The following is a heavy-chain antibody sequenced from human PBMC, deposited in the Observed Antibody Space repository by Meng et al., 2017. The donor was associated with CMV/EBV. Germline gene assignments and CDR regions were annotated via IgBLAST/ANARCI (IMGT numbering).Heavy chain of an antibody. CDR3: ARGIVVVPAALSYYYYYGMDV. V-gene: IGHV3-15*01. J-gene: IGHJ6*02. CDR1: GFTFSNAW. Sequence: GESLKISCAASGFTFSNAWMSWVRQAPGKGLEWVGRIKSKTDGGTTDYAAPVKGRFTISRDDSKNTLYLQMNSLKAEDTAVYYCARGIVVVPAALSYYYYYGMDVWGQGTTVTVSS. D-gene: IGHD2-2*01. CDR2: IKSKTDGGTT.